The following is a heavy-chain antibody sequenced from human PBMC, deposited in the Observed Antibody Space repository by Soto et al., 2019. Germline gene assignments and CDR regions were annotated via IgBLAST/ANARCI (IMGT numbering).Heavy chain of an antibody. D-gene: IGHD3-10*01. CDR1: GFTFSDYY. Sequence: QVQLVESGGGLVKPGGSLRLSCAASGFTFSDYYMSWIRQAPGKGLEWVSYISSSGSTIYYADSVKGRFTISRDNAKNSLYLQKNSLRAEDTAVYYCARTMVRGVMTLQHYHYMDVWGKGTTVTVSS. CDR2: ISSSGSTI. CDR3: ARTMVRGVMTLQHYHYMDV. V-gene: IGHV3-11*01. J-gene: IGHJ6*03.